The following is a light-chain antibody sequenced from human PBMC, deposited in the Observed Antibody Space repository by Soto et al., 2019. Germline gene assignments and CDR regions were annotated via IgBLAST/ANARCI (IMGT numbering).Light chain of an antibody. CDR3: HQYGSSPPT. Sequence: EIVLTQSPGTLSLSPGERATLSCRASQSVSSSYLGWYQQEPGQAPRLLIYGASSRATGIPDRFSGSGSGTDFTLTISRLEPEDFAVYYCHQYGSSPPTFGQGTKVDIK. V-gene: IGKV3-20*01. CDR1: QSVSSSY. CDR2: GAS. J-gene: IGKJ1*01.